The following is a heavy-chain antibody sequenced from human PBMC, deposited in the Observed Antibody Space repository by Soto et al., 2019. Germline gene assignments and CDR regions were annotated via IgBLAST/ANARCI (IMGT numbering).Heavy chain of an antibody. Sequence: EVQLVESGGGLVKPGGSLRLSCAASGFTFSSYSINWVRQAPGKGLEWVSSISSSSSYIYYADSVKGRFTISRDNAKNSLFMQMTSLRDGDTAMYFCARQGSHGDHDSWGQGTLVTVSS. D-gene: IGHD4-17*01. CDR2: ISSSSSYI. J-gene: IGHJ5*01. CDR3: ARQGSHGDHDS. CDR1: GFTFSSYS. V-gene: IGHV3-21*01.